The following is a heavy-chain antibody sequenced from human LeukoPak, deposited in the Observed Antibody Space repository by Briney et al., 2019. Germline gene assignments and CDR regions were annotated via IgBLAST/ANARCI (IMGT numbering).Heavy chain of an antibody. CDR3: ARGYYDSSGYYGVYYMDV. CDR2: IYYSGST. D-gene: IGHD3-22*01. J-gene: IGHJ6*03. V-gene: IGHV4-39*01. CDR1: GGSISSSSYY. Sequence: SETLSLTCTVSGGSISSSSYYWGWIRQPPGKGLEWIGSIYYSGSTYYNPSLKSRVTISVDTSKNQFSLKLSSVTAADTAVYYCARGYYDSSGYYGVYYMDVWGKGTTVTVSS.